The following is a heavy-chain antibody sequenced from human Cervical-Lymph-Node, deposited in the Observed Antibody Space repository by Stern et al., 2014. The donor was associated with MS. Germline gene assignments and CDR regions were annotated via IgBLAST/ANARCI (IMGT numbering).Heavy chain of an antibody. CDR1: GLTFSNYG. Sequence: QEQLVESGGDVVQPGKSLRLSCAASGLTFSNYGMHWVRQAPGKGLEWVAVIWRDGSEKYYADSVKGRFTVSRDNSKNTVYLEMNSLRAEDTALYYCATITPVDYWGQGTLVIVSS. V-gene: IGHV3-33*01. CDR3: ATITPVDY. D-gene: IGHD1-14*01. CDR2: IWRDGSEK. J-gene: IGHJ4*02.